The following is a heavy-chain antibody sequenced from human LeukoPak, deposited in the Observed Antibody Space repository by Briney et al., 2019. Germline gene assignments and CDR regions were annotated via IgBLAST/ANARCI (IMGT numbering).Heavy chain of an antibody. J-gene: IGHJ4*02. CDR2: ISWNSGSI. V-gene: IGHV3-9*01. CDR1: GFTFDDYA. D-gene: IGHD3-22*01. CDR3: AKTVVEDSSGPVFGYFDY. Sequence: GGSLRLSCAASGFTFDDYAMHWVRQALGKGLEWVSGISWNSGSIGYADSVKGRFTISRDNAKNSLYLQMNSLRAEDTALYYCAKTVVEDSSGPVFGYFDYWGQGTLVTVSS.